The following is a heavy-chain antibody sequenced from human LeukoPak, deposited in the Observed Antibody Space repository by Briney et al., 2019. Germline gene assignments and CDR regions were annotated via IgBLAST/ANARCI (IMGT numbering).Heavy chain of an antibody. J-gene: IGHJ6*04. CDR2: ISAYNGHT. D-gene: IGHD3-22*01. CDR1: GYTFTNYG. Sequence: ASVKVSCKASGYTFTNYGISWVRQAPGQGLEWMGWISAYNGHTKYAQKVQGRVTMTRDTSTSTAYMELSRLRFDDTAVYYCARESQEGYYYDNSGMDVWGKGTTVTVSS. V-gene: IGHV1-18*01. CDR3: ARESQEGYYYDNSGMDV.